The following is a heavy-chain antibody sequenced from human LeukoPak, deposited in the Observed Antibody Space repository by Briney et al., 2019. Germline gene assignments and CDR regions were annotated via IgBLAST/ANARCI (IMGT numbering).Heavy chain of an antibody. Sequence: HPGGSLRLSCAASGFTFSRSAMTWVRQTPGKGLDWVSSISSSGNTYYADSVKGRFTISRDNSKNMLYLQMNSLRAEDTAVCYCVKGRISEDGLDFWGQGTLVTVSS. CDR3: VKGRISEDGLDF. V-gene: IGHV3-23*01. J-gene: IGHJ4*02. CDR1: GFTFSRSA. D-gene: IGHD6-13*01. CDR2: ISSSGNT.